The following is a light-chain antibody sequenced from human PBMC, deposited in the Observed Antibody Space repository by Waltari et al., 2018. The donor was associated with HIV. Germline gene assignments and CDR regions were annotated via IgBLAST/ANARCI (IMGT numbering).Light chain of an antibody. CDR1: QSVSSY. J-gene: IGKJ4*01. V-gene: IGKV3-11*01. CDR2: DAS. Sequence: EIVLTQSPATLSLSPGERATLSCRASQSVSSYLAWYQQKPGQAPRLLIYDASNRATGIPARFCGSGSGPDFTLTISSLEPEDFAVYYCQQRSNWPLLTFGGGTKVEIK. CDR3: QQRSNWPLLT.